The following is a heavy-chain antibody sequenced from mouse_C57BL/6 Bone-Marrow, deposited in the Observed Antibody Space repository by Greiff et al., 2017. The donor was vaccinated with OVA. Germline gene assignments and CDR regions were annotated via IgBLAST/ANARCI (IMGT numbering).Heavy chain of an antibody. V-gene: IGHV2-6*03. CDR1: GFSLTSYG. CDR3: ARPRYYGSSWYFDV. Sequence: VQRVESGPGLVAPSQSLSITCTASGFSLTSYGVHWVRQPPGKGLEWLVVIRSDGSTTYNSAIKNRLSISKDNSKSQVFLKMSSLQTDDTAMYYCARPRYYGSSWYFDVWGTGTTVTVSS. D-gene: IGHD2-1*01. CDR2: IRSDGST. J-gene: IGHJ1*03.